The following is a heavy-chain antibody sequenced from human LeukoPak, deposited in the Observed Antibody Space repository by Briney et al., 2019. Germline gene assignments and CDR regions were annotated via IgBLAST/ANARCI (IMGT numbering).Heavy chain of an antibody. D-gene: IGHD5-24*01. Sequence: PSETLSLTCTVSGGSISSYYWSWIRQPPGKGLEWIGYIYYSGSTNYNPSLKSRVTISVDTSKNQFSLKLSSVTAADTAVYYCARESQEKYYFDYWGQGTLVTVSS. CDR2: IYYSGST. CDR1: GGSISSYY. J-gene: IGHJ4*02. CDR3: ARESQEKYYFDY. V-gene: IGHV4-59*12.